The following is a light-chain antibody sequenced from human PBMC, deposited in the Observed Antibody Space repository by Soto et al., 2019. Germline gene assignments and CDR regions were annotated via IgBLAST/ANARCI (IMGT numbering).Light chain of an antibody. CDR2: TNS. Sequence: QSVLTQPPSVSGAPGQGVTISCAGTSSNIGAGYDVHWYQQVPGTAPKLLIYTNSNRPSGVPDRFSGSKSGTSASLAITGLQAADEADYYCQSYASSLSALVFGGGTQLTVL. CDR1: SSNIGAGYD. V-gene: IGLV1-40*01. CDR3: QSYASSLSALV. J-gene: IGLJ3*02.